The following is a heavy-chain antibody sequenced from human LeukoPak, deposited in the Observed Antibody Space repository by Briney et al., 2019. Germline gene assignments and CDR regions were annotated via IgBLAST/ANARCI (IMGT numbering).Heavy chain of an antibody. CDR3: AKDVSDYDILTGYFPNAFDI. V-gene: IGHV3-48*03. J-gene: IGHJ3*02. CDR1: GFTFSSYE. Sequence: GGSLRLSCAASGFTFSSYEMNWVRQAPGKGLEWVSYISSSGSTIYYADSVKGRFTISRDNSKNTLYLQMNSLRAEDTAVYYCAKDVSDYDILTGYFPNAFDIWGQGTMVTVSS. D-gene: IGHD3-9*01. CDR2: ISSSGSTI.